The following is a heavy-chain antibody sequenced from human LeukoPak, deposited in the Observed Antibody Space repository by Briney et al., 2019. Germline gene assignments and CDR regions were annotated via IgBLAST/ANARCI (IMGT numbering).Heavy chain of an antibody. J-gene: IGHJ4*02. D-gene: IGHD3-16*02. V-gene: IGHV1-69*05. CDR1: GGTFSSYA. CDR2: IIPIFGTA. Sequence: ASVKVSCKASGGTFSSYAISWVRQAPGQGLEWMGGIIPIFGTANYAQKFQGRVTITTDESTSTAYMELSSLRSEDTAVYYCRVITFGGVIVSDYWGQGTLVTVSS. CDR3: RVITFGGVIVSDY.